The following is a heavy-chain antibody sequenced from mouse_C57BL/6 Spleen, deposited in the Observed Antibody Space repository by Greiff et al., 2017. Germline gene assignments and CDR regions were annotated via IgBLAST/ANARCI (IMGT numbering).Heavy chain of an antibody. CDR2: INPYNGGT. Sequence: EVKLMESGPVLVKPGASVKMSCKASGYTFTDYYMNWVKQSHGKSLEWIGVINPYNGGTSYNQKFKGKATLTVDKSSSTAYMELNSLTSEDSAVYYCARETTVVAEPGAMDYWGQGTSVTVSS. V-gene: IGHV1-19*01. J-gene: IGHJ4*01. CDR1: GYTFTDYY. CDR3: ARETTVVAEPGAMDY. D-gene: IGHD1-1*01.